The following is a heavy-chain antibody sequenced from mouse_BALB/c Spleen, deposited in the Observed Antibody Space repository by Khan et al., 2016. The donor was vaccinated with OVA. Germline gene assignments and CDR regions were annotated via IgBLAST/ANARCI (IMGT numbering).Heavy chain of an antibody. D-gene: IGHD1-1*01. V-gene: IGHV1-18*01. CDR2: INPNNGGT. CDR1: GYTFTDYN. Sequence: VQLKESGPELVKPGASVKIPCKASGYTFTDYNMDWVKQSHGKSLEWIGNINPNNGGTIYNQKFKGKATLTVDKSSNTAYMELRSLASEDTAVYYCARLGYGSFGYWGQGTLVTVSA. CDR3: ARLGYGSFGY. J-gene: IGHJ3*01.